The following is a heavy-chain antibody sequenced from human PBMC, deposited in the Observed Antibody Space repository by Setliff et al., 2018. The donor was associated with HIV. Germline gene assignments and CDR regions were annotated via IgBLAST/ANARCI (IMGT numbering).Heavy chain of an antibody. CDR2: IYYRGST. CDR1: GGSISSSSYY. J-gene: IGHJ5*02. CDR3: ARVSPWFDP. Sequence: PSETLSLTCTVSGGSISSSSYYWGWIRQPPGKGLQWIGSIYYRGSTYYNPSLKSRVTISVDTSKNQFSLKLSSVTAADTAVYYCARVSPWFDPWGQGTLVTVSS. V-gene: IGHV4-39*07.